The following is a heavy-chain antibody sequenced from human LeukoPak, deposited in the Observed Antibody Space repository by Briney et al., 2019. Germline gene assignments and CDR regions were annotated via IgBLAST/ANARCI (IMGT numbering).Heavy chain of an antibody. CDR2: INGGGSAV. Sequence: GGSLRLSCAASGFTFSTYNMLWVRQTPGKGLEWLFYINGGGSAVHYADSVRDRFTFSRDNAKNSLYLQMNSLKVEDTGIYYCARVGSRGDWFDYWGQGTRVTVSS. D-gene: IGHD1-26*01. V-gene: IGHV3-48*01. CDR3: ARVGSRGDWFDY. CDR1: GFTFSTYN. J-gene: IGHJ5*01.